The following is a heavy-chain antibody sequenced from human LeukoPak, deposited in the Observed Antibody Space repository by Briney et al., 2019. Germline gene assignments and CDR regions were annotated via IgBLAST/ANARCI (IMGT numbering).Heavy chain of an antibody. V-gene: IGHV3-74*01. CDR1: GFTFSSHW. J-gene: IGHJ3*02. Sequence: GGSLRLSCVASGFTFSSHWMHWVRQAPGKGLVWVSRINNDGSFTSHADSVKGRFVVSRDNAKNTLYLQLNGLRAEDTAVYYCARVPGDAFGIWGQRTMVTVSS. CDR2: INNDGSFT. CDR3: ARVPGDAFGI.